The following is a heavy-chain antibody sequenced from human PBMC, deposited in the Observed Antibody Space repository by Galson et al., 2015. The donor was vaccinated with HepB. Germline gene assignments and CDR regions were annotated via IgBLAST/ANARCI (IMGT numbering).Heavy chain of an antibody. CDR1: GYTLSELS. CDR2: FDPEDAEA. D-gene: IGHD2-2*01. Sequence: SVKVSCKVSGYTLSELSIHWVRQAPGEGLEWMGYFDPEDAEATYAQKFQGRVTMTEDTSTDTAYMELSSLRSEDTAVYFCATIGRTSRDTLYYYYGMDVWGQGTSVTVSS. CDR3: ATIGRTSRDTLYYYYGMDV. J-gene: IGHJ6*02. V-gene: IGHV1-24*01.